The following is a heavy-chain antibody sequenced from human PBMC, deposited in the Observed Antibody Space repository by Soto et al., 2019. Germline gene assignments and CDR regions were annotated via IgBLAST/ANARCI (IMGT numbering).Heavy chain of an antibody. Sequence: QVQLVQSGAEVKKPGASVKVSCKASGYTFTSYGISWVRQAPGQGLEWMGWISAYTGNTNYAQQLQGRVTMTTDPSTSTAYMERRRLRSDDTAVYYGARDGRFGALRFSYYYGMDVLGQGTTVTASS. CDR1: GYTFTSYG. CDR3: ARDGRFGALRFSYYYGMDV. V-gene: IGHV1-18*01. CDR2: ISAYTGNT. D-gene: IGHD3-3*01. J-gene: IGHJ6*02.